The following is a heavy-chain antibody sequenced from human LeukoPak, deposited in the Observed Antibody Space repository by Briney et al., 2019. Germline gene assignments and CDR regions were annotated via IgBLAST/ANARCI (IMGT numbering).Heavy chain of an antibody. CDR1: GFTFDDYA. V-gene: IGHV3-9*01. CDR3: AKDSGIMITFGGVIGFDY. J-gene: IGHJ4*02. D-gene: IGHD3-16*02. CDR2: ISWNSGSI. Sequence: PGRSLRLSCAASGFTFDDYAMHWVRQAPGKGLEWVSGISWNSGSIGYADSVKGRFTISRDNAKNSLYLQMNSLRAEDTALYYCAKDSGIMITFGGVIGFDYWGQGTLVTVSS.